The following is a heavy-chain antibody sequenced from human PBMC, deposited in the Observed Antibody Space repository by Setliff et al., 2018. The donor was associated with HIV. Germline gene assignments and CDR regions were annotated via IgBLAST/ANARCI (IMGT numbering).Heavy chain of an antibody. J-gene: IGHJ6*03. CDR3: ARARGLLPYYYLDV. Sequence: PSETLSLTCTVSGGSISSGGYYWSWIRQHPGKGLEWIGYIYYSGSTYYNPSLKSRATMSVDTSKNQFSLKLSSVTAADTAVYYCARARGLLPYYYLDVWGKGTTVTSP. CDR2: IYYSGST. D-gene: IGHD3-10*01. V-gene: IGHV4-31*03. CDR1: GGSISSGGYY.